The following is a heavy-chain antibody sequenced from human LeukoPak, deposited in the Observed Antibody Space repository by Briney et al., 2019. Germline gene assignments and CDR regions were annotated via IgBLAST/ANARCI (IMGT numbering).Heavy chain of an antibody. CDR1: GFTFSSYG. J-gene: IGHJ4*02. V-gene: IGHV3-33*01. D-gene: IGHD6-6*01. Sequence: AGGSLRLSCAASGFTFSSYGMHWVRQAPGKGLEWVAVIWYDGSNKYYADSVKGRFTISRDNSENTLYLQMNSLRAEDTAVYYCARDREQLVLAYFDYWGQGTLVTVSS. CDR3: ARDREQLVLAYFDY. CDR2: IWYDGSNK.